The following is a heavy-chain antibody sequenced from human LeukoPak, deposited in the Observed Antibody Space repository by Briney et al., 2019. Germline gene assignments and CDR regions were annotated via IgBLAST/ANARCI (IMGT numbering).Heavy chain of an antibody. J-gene: IGHJ4*02. CDR1: GGSISSSSYY. Sequence: SETLSLTCTVSGGSISSSSYYWGWIRQPPGKGLEWIGSMYSSGSTYYNPSLKSRVTISVDTSKNQFSLKLSSVTAADTAVYYCARGQGRIAARRPGWDYWGQGTLVTVSS. CDR3: ARGQGRIAARRPGWDY. D-gene: IGHD6-6*01. V-gene: IGHV4-39*07. CDR2: MYSSGST.